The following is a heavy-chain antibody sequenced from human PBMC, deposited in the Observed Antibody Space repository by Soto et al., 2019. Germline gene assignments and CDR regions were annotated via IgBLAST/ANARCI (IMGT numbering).Heavy chain of an antibody. J-gene: IGHJ4*02. D-gene: IGHD6-19*01. CDR1: GFTFSTYA. V-gene: IGHV3-23*01. CDR2: INTSGGNT. Sequence: GGSLRLSCAASGFTFSTYAMNWVRQAPGKGLEWISGINTSGGNTYYADSVKGRFTISRDNSKNTLFLQMNSLRAEDTAVYYCANDQVAVADFWGQGTLVPVSS. CDR3: ANDQVAVADF.